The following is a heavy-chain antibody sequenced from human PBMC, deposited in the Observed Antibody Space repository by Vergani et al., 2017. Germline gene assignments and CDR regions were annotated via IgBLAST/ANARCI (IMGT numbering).Heavy chain of an antibody. D-gene: IGHD5-24*01. CDR1: GYTFTSYD. CDR2: IIPILGIA. J-gene: IGHJ4*02. V-gene: IGHV1-69*09. Sequence: QVQLVQSGAEVKKPGASVKVSCKASGYTFTSYDINWVRQAPGQGLEWMGRIIPILGIANYAQKFQGRVTITADKSTSTAYMELSSLRSEDTAVYYCARDPADGSEDYWGQGTLVTVSS. CDR3: ARDPADGSEDY.